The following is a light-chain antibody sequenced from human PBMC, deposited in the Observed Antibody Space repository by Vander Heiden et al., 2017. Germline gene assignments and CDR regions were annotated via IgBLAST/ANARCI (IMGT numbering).Light chain of an antibody. CDR2: GEN. CDR3: NSRDNSDTQLQ. J-gene: IGLJ2*01. V-gene: IGLV3-19*01. CDR1: SLTTSF. Sequence: SSDLTQVPTVSVALGQTVKITCQGDSLTTSFASWYQLKPGQAPILVVHGENTRPSGIPARFSVSRSGNTASLTITGVQAEDEGDYYCNSRDNSDTQLQFGGGTKLTVL.